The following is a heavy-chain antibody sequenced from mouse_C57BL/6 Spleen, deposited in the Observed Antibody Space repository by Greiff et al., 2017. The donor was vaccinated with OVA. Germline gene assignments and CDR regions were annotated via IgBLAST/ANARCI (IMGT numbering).Heavy chain of an antibody. CDR2: IHPNSGST. Sequence: QVQLQQPGAELVKPGASVKSSCKASGYTFTSYWMHWVKQRPGQGLEWIGMIHPNSGSTNYNEKFKSKATLTVDKSSSTAYMQLSSLTSEDSAVYYCARSPLYDYDPYYFDYWGQGTTLTVSS. V-gene: IGHV1-64*01. CDR1: GYTFTSYW. J-gene: IGHJ2*01. CDR3: ARSPLYDYDPYYFDY. D-gene: IGHD2-4*01.